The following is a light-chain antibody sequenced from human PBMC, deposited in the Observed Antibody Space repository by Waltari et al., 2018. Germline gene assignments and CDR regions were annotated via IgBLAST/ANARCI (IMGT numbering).Light chain of an antibody. Sequence: EIVLTQSPGTLSLSPAESATLSCRASQTFSSSYFAWYQQKPGQAPRLLIYGASTRAAGCPVRFSGSGSGTDFTLTISRLEPEDFAVYYCQHYGTSPPLTFGGGTKVEIK. V-gene: IGKV3-20*01. CDR3: QHYGTSPPLT. CDR1: QTFSSSY. J-gene: IGKJ4*01. CDR2: GAS.